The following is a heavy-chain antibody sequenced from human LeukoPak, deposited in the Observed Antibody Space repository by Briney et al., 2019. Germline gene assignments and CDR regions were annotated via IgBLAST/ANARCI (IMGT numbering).Heavy chain of an antibody. Sequence: PGGSLRLSCAASGFTFSSYAMTWVRQAPGKGLEWVSSISGSGGNTYYADSVKGRFTISRDNSKNTLYLQMGSLRAEDTAVYYCAKMKGITMVRGTFDYWGQGTLVTVSS. D-gene: IGHD3-10*01. CDR3: AKMKGITMVRGTFDY. CDR2: ISGSGGNT. J-gene: IGHJ4*02. V-gene: IGHV3-23*01. CDR1: GFTFSSYA.